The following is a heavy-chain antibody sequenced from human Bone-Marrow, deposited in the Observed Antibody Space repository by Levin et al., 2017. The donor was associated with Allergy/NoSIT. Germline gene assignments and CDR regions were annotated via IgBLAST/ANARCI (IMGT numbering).Heavy chain of an antibody. Sequence: GGSLRLSCAASGFTFSDYYMSWIRQAPGKGLEWVSYISSSGSTIYYADSVKGRFTISRDNAKNSLYLQMNSLRAEDTAVYYCAREGKADRAYYYGMDVWGQGTTVTVSS. J-gene: IGHJ6*02. CDR2: ISSSGSTI. CDR3: AREGKADRAYYYGMDV. CDR1: GFTFSDYY. V-gene: IGHV3-11*01. D-gene: IGHD2-15*01.